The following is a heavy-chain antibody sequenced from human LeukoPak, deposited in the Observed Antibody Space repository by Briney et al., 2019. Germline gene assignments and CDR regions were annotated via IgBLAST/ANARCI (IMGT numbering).Heavy chain of an antibody. V-gene: IGHV3-74*01. CDR1: GFTFRSYW. CDR3: AKASNILTGYPFDH. CDR2: INSDGGSI. D-gene: IGHD3-9*01. J-gene: IGHJ4*01. Sequence: GGSLRLSCAASGFTFRSYWMHWVRQAPGRGLVWVSRINSDGGSITYADSVKGRFTISRDDAKNMLYLQMNSLRAEDTAVYYCAKASNILTGYPFDHWGQGTLVTVSS.